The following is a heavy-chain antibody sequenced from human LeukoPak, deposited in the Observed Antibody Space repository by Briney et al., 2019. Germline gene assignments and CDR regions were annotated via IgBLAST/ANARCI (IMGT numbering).Heavy chain of an antibody. J-gene: IGHJ4*02. D-gene: IGHD3-9*01. CDR1: GGSISSYY. Sequence: SETLSLTCTVSGGSISSYYWSWIRQPPGKGLEWIGYIYYSGSTNYNPSLKSRVTISVDTSKNQFSLKLSSVTAADTAVYYCAGQRKTYYDILTGPPEDYWGQGALVTVSS. V-gene: IGHV4-59*08. CDR2: IYYSGST. CDR3: AGQRKTYYDILTGPPEDY.